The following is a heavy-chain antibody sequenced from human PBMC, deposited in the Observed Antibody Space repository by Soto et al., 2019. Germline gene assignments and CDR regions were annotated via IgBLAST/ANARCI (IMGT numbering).Heavy chain of an antibody. CDR2: IDWDDDK. J-gene: IGHJ4*02. Sequence: SGPTLVNPTQTLTLTCTFSGFSLSTSGMCVSWIRQPPGKALEWLARIDWDDDKYYSTSLKTRLTISKDTSKNQVVLTMTNMDPVDTATYYCARIRYPNSYYGDSDWVYDYWGQGTLVTVSS. CDR1: GFSLSTSGMC. V-gene: IGHV2-70*11. CDR3: ARIRYPNSYYGDSDWVYDY. D-gene: IGHD4-17*01.